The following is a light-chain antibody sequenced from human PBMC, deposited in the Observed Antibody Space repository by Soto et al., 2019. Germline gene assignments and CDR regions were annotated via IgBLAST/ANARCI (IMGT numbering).Light chain of an antibody. V-gene: IGLV2-14*01. Sequence: QSALTQPASVSGSPGQSITISCTGTSSDVGAYNYVSWYQQHPGKAPKLMIYEVSNRPSGVSNRFSGSKSGNTASLTISGLQAEDEADYYCSSYTGSSTWVFGGGTKVTVL. J-gene: IGLJ3*02. CDR3: SSYTGSSTWV. CDR2: EVS. CDR1: SSDVGAYNY.